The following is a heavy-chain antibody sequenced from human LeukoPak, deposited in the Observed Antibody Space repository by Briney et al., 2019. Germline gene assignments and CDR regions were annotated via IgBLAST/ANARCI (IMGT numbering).Heavy chain of an antibody. CDR1: GFTFTSSA. Sequence: ASVKVSCKASGFTFTSSAVQWVRQARGQRLEWIGGIVVGSGNTNYAQKFQERVTITRDMSTSTAYMELSSLRSEDTAVYYCAAGWYGSGSPKGDYWGQGTLVTVSS. J-gene: IGHJ4*02. CDR3: AAGWYGSGSPKGDY. V-gene: IGHV1-58*01. D-gene: IGHD3-10*01. CDR2: IVVGSGNT.